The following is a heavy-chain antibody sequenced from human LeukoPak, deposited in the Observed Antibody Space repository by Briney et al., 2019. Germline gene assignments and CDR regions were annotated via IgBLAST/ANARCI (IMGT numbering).Heavy chain of an antibody. Sequence: PSQTLSLTCTVSGGSISSGSYYWSWIRQPAGKGLEWIGRIYTSGSTNYNPSLKSRVTISVDTSKNQFSLKLISVTAADTAVYYCASSYDSSGYYFVVGAVDIWGQGTMVTVSS. CDR3: ASSYDSSGYYFVVGAVDI. CDR1: GGSISSGSYY. J-gene: IGHJ3*02. V-gene: IGHV4-61*02. CDR2: IYTSGST. D-gene: IGHD3-22*01.